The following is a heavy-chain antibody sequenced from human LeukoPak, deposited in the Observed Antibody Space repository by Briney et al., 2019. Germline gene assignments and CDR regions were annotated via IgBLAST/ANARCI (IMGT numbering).Heavy chain of an antibody. CDR1: GFTFDDYA. CDR2: ISWNSGSI. V-gene: IGHV3-9*01. CDR3: AKDNSLVRGVLKYSYYYGMDV. D-gene: IGHD3-10*01. J-gene: IGHJ6*02. Sequence: GGSLRLSCAASGFTFDDYAMHWVRQAPGKGLEWVSGISWNSGSIGYADSVKGRFTISRDNAKNSLYLQTNSLRAEDTALYYCAKDNSLVRGVLKYSYYYGMDVWGQGTTVTVSS.